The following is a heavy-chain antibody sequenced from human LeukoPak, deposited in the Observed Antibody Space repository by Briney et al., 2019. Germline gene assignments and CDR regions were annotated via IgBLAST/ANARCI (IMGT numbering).Heavy chain of an antibody. CDR3: AKRVTVTTKYFDS. D-gene: IGHD4-17*01. Sequence: PGGSLRLSCAASGFIFSAHAMSWVRQAPGQGLEWVSVIGTGGETHYADSVRGRFTISRNNFKNTLYLQMNSLRAEDTAVYYCAKRVTVTTKYFDSWGQGTLVTVFS. V-gene: IGHV3-23*01. J-gene: IGHJ4*02. CDR2: IGTGGET. CDR1: GFIFSAHA.